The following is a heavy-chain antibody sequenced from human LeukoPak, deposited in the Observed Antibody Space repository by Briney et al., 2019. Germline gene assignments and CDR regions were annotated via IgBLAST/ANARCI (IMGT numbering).Heavy chain of an antibody. J-gene: IGHJ6*03. CDR2: INPSGGST. D-gene: IGHD6-13*01. CDR1: GYTFTSYY. CDR3: ARADSSSWYFRVNYYMDV. V-gene: IGHV1-46*01. Sequence: ASVKVSCKASGYTFTSYYMHWVRQAPGQGLEWMGIINPSGGSTSYAQKFQGRVTITRNTSINTAYMELSSLRSEDTAVYYCARADSSSWYFRVNYYMDVWGKGTTVTVSS.